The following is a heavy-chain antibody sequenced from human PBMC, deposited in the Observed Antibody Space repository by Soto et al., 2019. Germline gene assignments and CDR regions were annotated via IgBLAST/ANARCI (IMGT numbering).Heavy chain of an antibody. CDR1: GGSLSTFY. CDR2: IYHSGST. V-gene: IGHV4-59*08. J-gene: IGHJ6*02. CDR3: ARQPYYGMDV. Sequence: QVQLQESGPGLVKPSETLSLTCTVSGGSLSTFYWSWIRQPPEKGLEWIGDIYHSGSTNYNPSLKGRVIISVDTSKNQFSLNLSSVTAADTAVYYCARQPYYGMDVWGQGTTVTVSS.